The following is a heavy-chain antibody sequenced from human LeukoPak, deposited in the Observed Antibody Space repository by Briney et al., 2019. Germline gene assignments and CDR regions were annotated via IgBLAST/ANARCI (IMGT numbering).Heavy chain of an antibody. CDR2: FDPEDGET. Sequence: ASVKVSCKASGYTFTGYYMHWVRQAPGQGLEWMGGFDPEDGETIYAQKFQGRVTMTEDTSTDTAYMELSSLRSEDTAVYYCAASPGSPRYIWYFDLWGRGTLVTVSS. CDR3: AASPGSPRYIWYFDL. CDR1: GYTFTGYY. D-gene: IGHD1-26*01. J-gene: IGHJ2*01. V-gene: IGHV1-24*01.